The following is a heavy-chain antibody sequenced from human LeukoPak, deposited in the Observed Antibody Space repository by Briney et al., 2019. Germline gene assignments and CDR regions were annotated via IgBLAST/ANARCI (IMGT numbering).Heavy chain of an antibody. D-gene: IGHD1-7*01. CDR1: GYSISSGYY. V-gene: IGHV4-38-2*02. J-gene: IGHJ5*02. Sequence: SETLSLTCTVYGYSISSGYYWGWIRQPPGKGLEWIGSIYHSGSTYYNPSLKSRVTISVDTSKNQFSLKLSSVTAADTAVYYCARGKISELELPNWFDPWGQGTLVTVSS. CDR3: ARGKISELELPNWFDP. CDR2: IYHSGST.